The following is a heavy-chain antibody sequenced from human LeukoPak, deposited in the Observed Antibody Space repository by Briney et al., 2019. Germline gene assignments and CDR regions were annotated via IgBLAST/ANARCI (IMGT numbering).Heavy chain of an antibody. V-gene: IGHV4-34*01. CDR2: INHSGST. D-gene: IGHD2-8*02. CDR1: GRSFSGYY. Sequence: SETLSLTCAVYGRSFSGYYWSWIRQPPGKGLEWIGEINHSGSTNYNPSLKSRVTISVDTSKNQFSLKLSSVTAADTAVYYCARGLEVYATFVGFDLWGRGTLVTVSS. CDR3: ARGLEVYATFVGFDL. J-gene: IGHJ2*01.